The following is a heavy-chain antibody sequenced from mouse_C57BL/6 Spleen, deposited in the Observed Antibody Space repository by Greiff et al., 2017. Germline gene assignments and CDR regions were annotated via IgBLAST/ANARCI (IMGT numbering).Heavy chain of an antibody. CDR2: INPNNGGT. CDR1: GYTFTDYY. CDR3: ATPLLFAY. J-gene: IGHJ3*01. D-gene: IGHD6-1*01. Sequence: EVQLQQSGPELVKPGASVKISCKASGYTFTDYYMNWVKQSPGKSLEWIGDINPNNGGTSYNQKFKGKATLTVDPSSSTAYMGLRSLTSEDSAVYYCATPLLFAYWGQGTLVTVSA. V-gene: IGHV1-26*01.